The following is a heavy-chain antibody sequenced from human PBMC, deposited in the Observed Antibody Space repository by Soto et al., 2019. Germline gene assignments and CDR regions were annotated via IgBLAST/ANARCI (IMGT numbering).Heavy chain of an antibody. Sequence: SETLSLTCTVSGGSISSSSYYWGWIRQPPGKGLEWIGSIYYSGSTYYNPSLKSRVTISVDTSKNQFSLKLSSVTAADTAVYYCARRNIRHEIGSFDIWGQGTMVTVSS. CDR1: GGSISSSSYY. V-gene: IGHV4-39*01. CDR2: IYYSGST. D-gene: IGHD2-15*01. J-gene: IGHJ3*02. CDR3: ARRNIRHEIGSFDI.